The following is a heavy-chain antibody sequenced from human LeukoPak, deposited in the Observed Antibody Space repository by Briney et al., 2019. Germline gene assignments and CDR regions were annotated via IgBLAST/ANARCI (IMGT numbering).Heavy chain of an antibody. D-gene: IGHD3-10*01. CDR3: ARGGTMVRGVIIFGLDV. J-gene: IGHJ6*02. CDR1: GYTFTGYY. Sequence: GASVKVSCKASGYTFTGYYMHWVRQAPGQGLEWMGWINPNSGGTNYAQKFQGRVTMTRDTSISTAYMELSRLRSDDTAVYYCARGGTMVRGVIIFGLDVWGQGTTVTISS. V-gene: IGHV1-2*02. CDR2: INPNSGGT.